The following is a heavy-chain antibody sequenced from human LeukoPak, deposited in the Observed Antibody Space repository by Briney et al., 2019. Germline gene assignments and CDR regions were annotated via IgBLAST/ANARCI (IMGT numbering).Heavy chain of an antibody. CDR2: ISSGTSYI. Sequence: GGSLRLSCAASGFTFNTYTMNWVRQAPGKGLEWVSSISSGTSYIYYADSVKGRFTISRDNAKNSLYLQMNSLRAEDTAVYYCARAYSSGWSNWGQGTLVTVSS. CDR3: ARAYSSGWSN. V-gene: IGHV3-21*04. D-gene: IGHD6-19*01. CDR1: GFTFNTYT. J-gene: IGHJ4*02.